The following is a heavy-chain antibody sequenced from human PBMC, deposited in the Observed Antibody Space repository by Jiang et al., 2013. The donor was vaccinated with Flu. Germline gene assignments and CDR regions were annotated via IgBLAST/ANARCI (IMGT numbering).Heavy chain of an antibody. Sequence: ELLKPSETLSLTCAVYGGSFSGYYWSWIRQPPGKGLEWIGEINHSANTNYNPSLKSRVTTSVDTSKNQFSLKLTSVTAADTAVYYCARVPDSSGYLGAFDIWGPRDNGHRLF. CDR2: INHSANT. CDR1: GGSFSGYY. D-gene: IGHD3-22*01. V-gene: IGHV4-34*01. J-gene: IGHJ3*02. CDR3: ARVPDSSGYLGAFDI.